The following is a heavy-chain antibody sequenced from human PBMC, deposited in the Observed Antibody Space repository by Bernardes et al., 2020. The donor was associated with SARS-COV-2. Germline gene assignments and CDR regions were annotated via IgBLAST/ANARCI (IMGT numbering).Heavy chain of an antibody. D-gene: IGHD2-2*01. Sequence: ASVKVSCKASGYTFTSYGISWVRQAPGQGLEWMGWISAYNGNTNYAQKLQGRVTMTTDTSTSTAYMELRSLRSDDTAVYYCARDREYQLLVNWFDPWGQGTLVIVSS. J-gene: IGHJ5*02. V-gene: IGHV1-18*01. CDR2: ISAYNGNT. CDR1: GYTFTSYG. CDR3: ARDREYQLLVNWFDP.